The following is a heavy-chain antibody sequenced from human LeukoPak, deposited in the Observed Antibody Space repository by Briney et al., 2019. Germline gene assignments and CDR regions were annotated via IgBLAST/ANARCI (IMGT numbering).Heavy chain of an antibody. J-gene: IGHJ1*01. V-gene: IGHV3-48*03. CDR2: ISNSGTAI. D-gene: IGHD5-18*01. Sequence: GGSLRLSCAAPGFTFSSYEMNWVRQAPGKGLEWVSYISNSGTAIYYADSVKGRFTISRDNAKSSLYLQMNSLRAEDTAVYYCARAGYSMDTEYFQHWGQGTLVTVSS. CDR1: GFTFSSYE. CDR3: ARAGYSMDTEYFQH.